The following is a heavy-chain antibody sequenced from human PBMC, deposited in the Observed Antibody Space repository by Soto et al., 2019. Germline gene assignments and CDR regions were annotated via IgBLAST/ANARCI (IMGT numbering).Heavy chain of an antibody. Sequence: GASVKVSCKVSGYTLTELSMHWVRQAPGKGLEWMGGFDPEDGETIYAQKFQGRVTMTEDTSTDTAYMELSSLRSGDTAVYYCATIVGALYNWFDPWGQGTLVTVSS. CDR2: FDPEDGET. CDR1: GYTLTELS. V-gene: IGHV1-24*01. D-gene: IGHD1-26*01. CDR3: ATIVGALYNWFDP. J-gene: IGHJ5*02.